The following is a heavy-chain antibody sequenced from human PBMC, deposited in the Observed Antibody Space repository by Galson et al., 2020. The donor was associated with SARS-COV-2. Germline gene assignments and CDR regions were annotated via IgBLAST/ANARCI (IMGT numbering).Heavy chain of an antibody. J-gene: IGHJ4*02. Sequence: QAGGSLRLSCAASGFTFNTYAMSWVRQAPGKGLEWVSGISGSGVTTYYADSVKGRFTISRDNSKSTLYLQMNSLRAEDTAVYYCAKEGIAIVAMIRYVAYWGQGSLVTVSS. V-gene: IGHV3-23*01. CDR3: AKEGIAIVAMIRYVAY. CDR1: GFTFNTYA. CDR2: ISGSGVTT. D-gene: IGHD5-12*01.